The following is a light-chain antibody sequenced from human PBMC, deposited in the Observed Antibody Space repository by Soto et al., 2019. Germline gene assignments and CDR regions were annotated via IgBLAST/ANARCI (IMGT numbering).Light chain of an antibody. CDR3: AVWDNRLNGQV. CDR2: RSN. V-gene: IGLV1-44*01. Sequence: QSVLTQPPSASGTPGQRVTISCSGSSSNIGSHTVNWYQQLPGTAPKLLIYRSNQRPSGVPDRFSGSKSGTSASLAISGLQSEDEADYYCAVWDNRLNGQVIGGGTKLTVL. CDR1: SSNIGSHT. J-gene: IGLJ3*02.